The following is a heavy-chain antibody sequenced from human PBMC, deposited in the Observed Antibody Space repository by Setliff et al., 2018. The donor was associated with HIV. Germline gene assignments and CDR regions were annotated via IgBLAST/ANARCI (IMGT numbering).Heavy chain of an antibody. CDR3: ARAHRGARNHREEDY. J-gene: IGHJ4*02. CDR1: AGTFNNYA. D-gene: IGHD1-26*01. CDR2: IVPIVGVI. Sequence: ASVKVSCKAYAGTFNNYAISWVRQAPGQGLEWVGGIVPIVGVIRYAQKFQGRVTITTDASTTTVYLEMTSLSSEDTATYYCARAHRGARNHREEDYWGQGTLVTVSS. V-gene: IGHV1-69*05.